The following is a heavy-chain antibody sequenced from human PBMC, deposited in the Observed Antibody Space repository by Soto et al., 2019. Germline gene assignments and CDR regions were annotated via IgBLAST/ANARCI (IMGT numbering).Heavy chain of an antibody. Sequence: GASVPVSCKTSGYTFSNSGITWVRQAPGQPLEWLGWISLYSDGTNYAQKFQGRVSMTTDTSTTTAYMELRSLRSDDTAVYYCAKVVPGADACFGLWGQGTPVTVSS. J-gene: IGHJ5*02. D-gene: IGHD2-2*01. CDR1: GYTFSNSG. V-gene: IGHV1-18*01. CDR3: AKVVPGADACFGL. CDR2: ISLYSDGT.